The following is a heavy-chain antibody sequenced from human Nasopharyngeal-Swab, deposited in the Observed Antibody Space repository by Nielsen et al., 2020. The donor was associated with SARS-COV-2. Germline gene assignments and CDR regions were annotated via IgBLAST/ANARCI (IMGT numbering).Heavy chain of an antibody. J-gene: IGHJ6*02. CDR2: IYYSGST. Sequence: SETLSLTCSVSGGSISSASHHWGWIRQPPGKGLEWIGNIYYSGSTYYNPSLKSRVIISVDTSESQFSLRLISVTAADTAVYYCARGIGNYPSYYYYALDVWGQGTTVTVSS. V-gene: IGHV4-39*07. CDR3: ARGIGNYPSYYYYALDV. D-gene: IGHD3-16*02. CDR1: GGSISSASHH.